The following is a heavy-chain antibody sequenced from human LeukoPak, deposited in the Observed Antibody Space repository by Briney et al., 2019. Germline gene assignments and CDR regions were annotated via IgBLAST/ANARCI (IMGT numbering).Heavy chain of an antibody. Sequence: GGSLRLSCAASGFTFSSYSMNWVRQAPGKGLEWVSSISSSSSYIYYADSVKGRFTISRDNAKNSLHLQMNSLRAEDTAVYYCATSRGSGSPEDYWGQGTLVTVSS. J-gene: IGHJ4*02. D-gene: IGHD3-10*01. CDR2: ISSSSSYI. V-gene: IGHV3-21*01. CDR1: GFTFSSYS. CDR3: ATSRGSGSPEDY.